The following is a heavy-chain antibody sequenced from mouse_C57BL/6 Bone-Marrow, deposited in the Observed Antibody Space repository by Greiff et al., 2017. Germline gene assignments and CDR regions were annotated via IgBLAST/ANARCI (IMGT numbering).Heavy chain of an antibody. J-gene: IGHJ2*01. CDR3: AKLGWLPYFY. D-gene: IGHD2-3*01. Sequence: VQLKQSGAELARPGASVKLSCKASGYTFTSYGISWVKQRTGQGLEWIGEIYPRSGNTYYNEKFKGKATLTADKSSSTAYMELRSLTSEYSAVYFCAKLGWLPYFYWGQGTTLTVSS. CDR1: GYTFTSYG. CDR2: IYPRSGNT. V-gene: IGHV1-81*01.